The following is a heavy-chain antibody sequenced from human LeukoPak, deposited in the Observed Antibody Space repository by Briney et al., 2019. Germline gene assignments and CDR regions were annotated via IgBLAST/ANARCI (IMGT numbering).Heavy chain of an antibody. J-gene: IGHJ4*02. CDR3: ARVMPVVPAAQPLFDY. V-gene: IGHV4-34*01. CDR2: INHSGST. Sequence: SETLSLTCAVYGGSFSGYYWSWIRQPPGKGLEWIGEINHSGSTNYNPSLKSRVTISVDTPKNQFSLKLSSVTAADTAVCYCARVMPVVPAAQPLFDYWGQGTLVTVSS. CDR1: GGSFSGYY. D-gene: IGHD2-2*01.